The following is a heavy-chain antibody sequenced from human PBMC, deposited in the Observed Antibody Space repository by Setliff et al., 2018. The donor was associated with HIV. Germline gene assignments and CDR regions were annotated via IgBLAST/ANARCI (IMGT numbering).Heavy chain of an antibody. CDR1: GYTFTAYY. Sequence: GASVKVSCKASGYTFTAYYLHWVRQAPGQGLEWMGRINPNNGDTNSAQKFQGRVTMTRDTSISTAYMELSRLRSDDTAVYYCAREFGAGIRQIVAGEFYYMDVWGKGTTVTVSS. CDR3: AREFGAGIRQIVAGEFYYMDV. J-gene: IGHJ6*03. CDR2: INPNNGDT. V-gene: IGHV1-2*06. D-gene: IGHD5-12*01.